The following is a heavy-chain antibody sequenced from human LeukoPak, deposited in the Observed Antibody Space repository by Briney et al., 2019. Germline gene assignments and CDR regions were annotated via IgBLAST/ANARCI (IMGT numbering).Heavy chain of an antibody. D-gene: IGHD3-9*01. J-gene: IGHJ4*02. CDR3: ARGSLDILTGYDLDY. CDR2: ISYDGSNK. V-gene: IGHV3-30-3*01. Sequence: GGSLRLSCAASGFTFSSYAMHWVRQAPGKGLEWVAVISYDGSNKYYADSVKGRFTTSRDNSKNTLYLQMNSLRAEDTAVYYCARGSLDILTGYDLDYWGQGTLVTVSS. CDR1: GFTFSSYA.